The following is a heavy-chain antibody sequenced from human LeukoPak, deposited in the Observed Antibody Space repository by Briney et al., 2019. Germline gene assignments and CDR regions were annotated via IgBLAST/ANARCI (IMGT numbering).Heavy chain of an antibody. CDR3: ATDSYVSGSYYRLFY. D-gene: IGHD3-10*01. Sequence: GGSLRLSCAASGFAFSSYEMNWVRQAPGKGLEWVSYISSSGSTIYYADSVKGRFTISRDNAKNTLYLQMNNLRAEDTAIYYCATDSYVSGSYYRLFYWGQGTLVTVSS. V-gene: IGHV3-48*03. CDR1: GFAFSSYE. J-gene: IGHJ4*02. CDR2: ISSSGSTI.